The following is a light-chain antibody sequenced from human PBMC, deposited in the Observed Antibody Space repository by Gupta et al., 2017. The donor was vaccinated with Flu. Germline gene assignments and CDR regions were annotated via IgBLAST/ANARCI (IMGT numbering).Light chain of an antibody. CDR2: DVT. CDR1: SNDVGGYNR. CDR3: SSHAGRVTWV. J-gene: IGLJ1*01. Sequence: SAPTQPRSVSGSPGQSVTISCTGTSNDVGGYNRVSWYEQRPGKAPKLILYDVTERPSGVPDRFSGSKSGNTASLTISGLQEDEEADYYCSSHAGRVTWVFGTGTTVTVL. V-gene: IGLV2-11*01.